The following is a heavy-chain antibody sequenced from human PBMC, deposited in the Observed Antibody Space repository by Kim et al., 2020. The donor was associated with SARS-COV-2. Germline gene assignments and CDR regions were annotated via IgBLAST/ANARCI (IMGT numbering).Heavy chain of an antibody. J-gene: IGHJ4*02. V-gene: IGHV3-23*01. Sequence: YADSVKGRFTISRDNSKNTLYLQMNSLRAEDTAVYYCAKAPRYGSGIDYWGQGTLVTVSS. D-gene: IGHD3-10*01. CDR3: AKAPRYGSGIDY.